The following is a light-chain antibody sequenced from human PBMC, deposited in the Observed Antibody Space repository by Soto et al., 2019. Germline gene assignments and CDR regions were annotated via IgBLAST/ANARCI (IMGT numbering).Light chain of an antibody. CDR3: CSYAPNNTWV. Sequence: QSALTQPASVSGSPGQSITISCSGTNSDIGAYNFVSWYQEHPGKAPKLIIYEVNDRPSGVSPRFSASKSDNTASLTISGLQPDDEADYYCCSYAPNNTWVFGTGTKVTVL. V-gene: IGLV2-14*01. J-gene: IGLJ1*01. CDR1: NSDIGAYNF. CDR2: EVN.